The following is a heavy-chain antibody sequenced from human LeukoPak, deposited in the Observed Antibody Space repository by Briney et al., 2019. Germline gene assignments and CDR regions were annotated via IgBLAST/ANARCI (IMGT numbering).Heavy chain of an antibody. D-gene: IGHD6-19*01. CDR2: ISYDGSNK. J-gene: IGHJ4*02. Sequence: PGRSLRLSCAASGFTFSSYGMHWVRQAPGKGLEWVAVISYDGSNKYYADSVKGRFTISRDNSRNTLYLQMSNLRPEDTAVYYCAKETSSGWHNLDYWGQGTLVTVSS. CDR1: GFTFSSYG. CDR3: AKETSSGWHNLDY. V-gene: IGHV3-30*18.